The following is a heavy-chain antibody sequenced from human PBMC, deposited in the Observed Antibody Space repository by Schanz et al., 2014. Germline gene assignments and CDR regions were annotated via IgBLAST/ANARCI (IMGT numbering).Heavy chain of an antibody. J-gene: IGHJ5*02. V-gene: IGHV3-21*01. D-gene: IGHD6-13*01. Sequence: EVQLVESGGGLVKPGDSLRLSCAASGFTFSSYTMKWVRQAPGKGLEWVSSISSTSTYLYYADSVKGRFTISRDNSKNTLYLQMNSLRAEDTAVYYCARGGGAAASTWGQGTLVTVSS. CDR3: ARGGGAAAST. CDR1: GFTFSSYT. CDR2: ISSTSTYL.